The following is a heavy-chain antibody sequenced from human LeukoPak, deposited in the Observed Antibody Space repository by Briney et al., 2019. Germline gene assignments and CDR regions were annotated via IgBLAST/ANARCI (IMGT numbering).Heavy chain of an antibody. CDR3: ARVGSGGAWFDF. Sequence: SETLSLTCTVSSVSLTNYYWSWTRQPPGKGLEWIGYIFFSGTTNYTPSLKSRVTISVDTSKNQFSLKMTSVTAADTAVYFCARVGSGGAWFDFWGQGTLVTVSS. J-gene: IGHJ4*02. CDR1: SVSLTNYY. CDR2: IFFSGTT. D-gene: IGHD6-19*01. V-gene: IGHV4-59*01.